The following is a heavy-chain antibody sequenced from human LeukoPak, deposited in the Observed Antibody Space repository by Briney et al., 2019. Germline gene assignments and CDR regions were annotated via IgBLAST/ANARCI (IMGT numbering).Heavy chain of an antibody. CDR2: IIPIFGTA. Sequence: SVKVSCKASGGTFSSYAISWVRQAPGQGLEWMGGIIPIFGTANYAQKFQGRVTITADESTSTAYMELSSLRSEDTAVYYCARVRNYYDSSGESTYFDYWGQGTLVTVSS. D-gene: IGHD3-22*01. V-gene: IGHV1-69*13. J-gene: IGHJ4*02. CDR1: GGTFSSYA. CDR3: ARVRNYYDSSGESTYFDY.